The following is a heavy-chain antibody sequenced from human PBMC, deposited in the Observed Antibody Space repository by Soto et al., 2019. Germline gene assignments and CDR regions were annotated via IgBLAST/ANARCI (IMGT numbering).Heavy chain of an antibody. J-gene: IGHJ4*02. CDR3: ARDRGYCSSTSCYFYFDY. Sequence: PSETLSLTCTVSGGSISSYYWSWIRQPPGKGLEWIGYIYYSGSTNYNPSLKSRVTISVDTSKNQFSLKLSSVTAADTAVFYCARDRGYCSSTSCYFYFDYWGLGTLVTVSS. V-gene: IGHV4-59*01. CDR1: GGSISSYY. CDR2: IYYSGST. D-gene: IGHD2-2*01.